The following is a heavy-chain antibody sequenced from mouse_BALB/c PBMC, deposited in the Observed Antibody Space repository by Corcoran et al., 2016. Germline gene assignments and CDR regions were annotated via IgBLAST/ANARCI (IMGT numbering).Heavy chain of an antibody. J-gene: IGHJ2*01. CDR3: ARVGSDGYFVRYYYFDY. CDR2: INPYNDGT. CDR1: GYTFTSYV. Sequence: EVQLQQSGPELVKPGASVKMSCKASGYTFTSYVMHWVKQKPGQGLEWIGYINPYNDGTKYNEKFKGKATLTSDKSSSTAYMELSSLTSDDSAVYYCARVGSDGYFVRYYYFDYWGQGTTLTVSS. D-gene: IGHD2-3*01. V-gene: IGHV1S136*01.